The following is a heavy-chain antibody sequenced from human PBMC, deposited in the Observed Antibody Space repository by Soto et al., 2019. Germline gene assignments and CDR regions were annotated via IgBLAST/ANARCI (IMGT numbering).Heavy chain of an antibody. CDR3: ARGAISSSWSDY. D-gene: IGHD6-13*01. V-gene: IGHV3-11*06. CDR2: ISSSSSYT. Sequence: PGGSLRLSCAASGFTFSDYYMSWIRQAPGKGLEWVSYISSSSSYTNYGDSVKGRFTISRDNAKNSLYLQMNSLRAEDTAVYYCARGAISSSWSDYWGQGTLVTVSS. CDR1: GFTFSDYY. J-gene: IGHJ4*02.